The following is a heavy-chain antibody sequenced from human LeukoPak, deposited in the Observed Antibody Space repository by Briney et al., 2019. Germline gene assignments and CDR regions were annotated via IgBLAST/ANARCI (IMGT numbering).Heavy chain of an antibody. CDR3: ARAGSGYSFDI. CDR2: IYNTGGT. J-gene: IGHJ3*02. Sequence: SETLSLTCTVSGGPISSYYWSWIRQPPGKGLEWIGYIYNTGGTNYNPSLKSRVTIPVDTSKNQFSLKLSSVTAADTAVYYCARAGSGYSFDIWGQGTMVTVSS. CDR1: GGPISSYY. V-gene: IGHV4-59*01. D-gene: IGHD3-22*01.